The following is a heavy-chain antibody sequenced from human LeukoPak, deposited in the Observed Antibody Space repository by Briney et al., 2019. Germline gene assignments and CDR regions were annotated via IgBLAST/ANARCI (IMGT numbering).Heavy chain of an antibody. J-gene: IGHJ6*03. D-gene: IGHD2-8*01. V-gene: IGHV4-39*01. CDR1: GGSISSSSYY. Sequence: KPSETLSLTCTVSGGSISSSSYYWGWIRQPPGKGLEWIGSIYYSGSTNYNPSLKSRVTISVDTSKNQFSLKLSSVTAADTAVYYCARRYGLYAYYYYYMDVWGKGTTVTVSS. CDR3: ARRYGLYAYYYYYMDV. CDR2: IYYSGST.